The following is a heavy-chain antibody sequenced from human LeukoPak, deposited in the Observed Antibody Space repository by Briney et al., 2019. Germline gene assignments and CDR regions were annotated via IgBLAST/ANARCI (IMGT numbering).Heavy chain of an antibody. CDR3: ARAPLAVAVAGSDAFDI. J-gene: IGHJ3*02. CDR1: GDSVSSNSAA. Sequence: SQTLSLTCAISGDSVSSNSAAWNWIRQSPSRGLEWLGRTYYRSKGYKDYAVSVQSRITINPDTSKNRFSLQLNSVTPEDTAVYYCARAPLAVAVAGSDAFDIWGQGTMVTVSS. CDR2: TYYRSKGYK. D-gene: IGHD6-19*01. V-gene: IGHV6-1*01.